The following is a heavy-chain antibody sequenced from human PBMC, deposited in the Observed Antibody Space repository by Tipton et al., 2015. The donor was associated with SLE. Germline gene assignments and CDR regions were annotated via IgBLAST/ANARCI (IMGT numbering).Heavy chain of an antibody. J-gene: IGHJ3*02. Sequence: TLSLTCTVSGDSIYGSRYYWGWIRQPPGKGLEWIGTIYYSGYTFYNPSLKSRVTIPVDTSKNQFSLKLSSVTAADTAVYYCASGILTGYAAFDIWGPGTMVTVSS. CDR3: ASGILTGYAAFDI. CDR1: GDSIYGSRYY. CDR2: IYYSGYT. V-gene: IGHV4-39*07. D-gene: IGHD3-9*01.